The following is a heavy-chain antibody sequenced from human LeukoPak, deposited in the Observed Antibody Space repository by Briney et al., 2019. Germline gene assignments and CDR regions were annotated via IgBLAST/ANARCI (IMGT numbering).Heavy chain of an antibody. CDR3: ARALVVPAHYYMDV. CDR1: GFTVSSNY. D-gene: IGHD2-2*01. J-gene: IGHJ6*03. V-gene: IGHV3-53*01. CDR2: IYSGGST. Sequence: PGGSLRLSCAASGFTVSSNYMSWVRQAPGKGLEWVSVIYSGGSTYYADSVKGRFTISRDNSKNTLYLQMNSLRAEDTAVYYCARALVVPAHYYMDVWGKGTTVTVSS.